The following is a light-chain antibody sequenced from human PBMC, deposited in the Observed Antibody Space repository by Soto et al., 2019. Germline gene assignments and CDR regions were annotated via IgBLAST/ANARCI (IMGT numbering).Light chain of an antibody. CDR3: QQSYDTPFT. V-gene: IGKV1-39*01. J-gene: IGKJ3*01. CDR1: QSIGSY. CDR2: GAS. Sequence: DIPMTQSPYSLSPSVGDSVSITCRASQSIGSYLNWYQYKSGEAPKLLIYGASTLQSGVPSRFSGRGSETEFTLTIGSLQPEDSATYFCQQSYDTPFTFGPGT.